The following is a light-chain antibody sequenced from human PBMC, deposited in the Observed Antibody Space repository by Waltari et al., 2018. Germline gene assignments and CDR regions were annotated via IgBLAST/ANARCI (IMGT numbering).Light chain of an antibody. J-gene: IGLJ2*01. CDR3: CSYAGSVTFVL. V-gene: IGLV2-23*02. CDR1: SNDVGHYNL. Sequence: QSALIQPASLSESLGQSITIACTGTSNDVGHYNLVSRFQQYPGKAPKLIIREVNKRTSGVSDRFSGSKSGSTASLTIAGLQPEDEAMYYCCSYAGSVTFVLFGGGTNLTVL. CDR2: EVN.